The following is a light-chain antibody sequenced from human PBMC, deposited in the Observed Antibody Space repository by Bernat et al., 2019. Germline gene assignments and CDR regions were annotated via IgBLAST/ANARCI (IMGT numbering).Light chain of an antibody. CDR2: EVS. CDR3: RQSIPLPHT. J-gene: IGKJ4*01. Sequence: DIVMTQTPLSLSVTLGQPASISCKSSESLLHSNGKTFLSWYLQKAGQPPHVLIYEVSNRFSGVPKRFSGIGSGTDFTLKVSRVEAGDVGVYYCRQSIPLPHTVGGGTRLEIK. V-gene: IGKV2D-29*01. CDR1: ESLLHSNGKTF.